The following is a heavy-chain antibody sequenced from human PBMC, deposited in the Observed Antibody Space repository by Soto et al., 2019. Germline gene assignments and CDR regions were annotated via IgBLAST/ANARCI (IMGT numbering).Heavy chain of an antibody. Sequence: SVKVSCKASGGTLSSYTISWVRQAPGQGLEWMGRIIPILGIANYAQKFQGRVTITADKSTSTAYMELSSLRSEDTAVYYCAVSLGIYYGSGTYYYFDYWGQGTLVTVSS. CDR1: GGTLSSYT. CDR2: IIPILGIA. D-gene: IGHD3-10*01. J-gene: IGHJ4*02. V-gene: IGHV1-69*02. CDR3: AVSLGIYYGSGTYYYFDY.